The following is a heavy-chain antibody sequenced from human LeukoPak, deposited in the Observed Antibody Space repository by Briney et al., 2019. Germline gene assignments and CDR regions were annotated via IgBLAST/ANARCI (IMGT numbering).Heavy chain of an antibody. D-gene: IGHD6-13*01. CDR2: TSYDGSNK. J-gene: IGHJ6*02. Sequence: GGSLRLSCAASGFTFSSYGMHWVRQAPGKGLEWVAVTSYDGSNKYYADSVKGRFTISRDNSKNTLYLQMNSLRAEDTAVYYCAKDYLLAAAGDYYYGMDVWGQGTTVTVSS. CDR3: AKDYLLAAAGDYYYGMDV. CDR1: GFTFSSYG. V-gene: IGHV3-30*18.